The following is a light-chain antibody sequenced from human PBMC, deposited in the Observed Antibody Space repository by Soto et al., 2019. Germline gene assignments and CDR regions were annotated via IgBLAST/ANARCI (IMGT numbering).Light chain of an antibody. Sequence: EIVLTQSPGALSSSPGETITLSCRASQSVSSNYLAWYQQKPGQAPRLLVYGASSRATGIPDRYSGSGSGTDFTLTISRLEPEDFAVYYCQQYGSSGTFGQGTKVDIK. CDR1: QSVSSNY. CDR2: GAS. CDR3: QQYGSSGT. J-gene: IGKJ1*01. V-gene: IGKV3-20*01.